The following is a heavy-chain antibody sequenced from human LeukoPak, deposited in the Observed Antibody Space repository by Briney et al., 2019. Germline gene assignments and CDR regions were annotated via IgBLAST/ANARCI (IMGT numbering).Heavy chain of an antibody. CDR2: VNRDGSET. V-gene: IGHV3-7*03. CDR3: ARNNGMDV. J-gene: IGHJ6*02. CDR1: GFALSSHW. Sequence: GGSLRLSCAASGFALSSHWMTWVRQVPGRGPEWVANVNRDGSETYYLDSVKGQFTISKDNAKNSLYLQMNSLRAEDTALYHCARNNGMDVWGQGTTVIVSS.